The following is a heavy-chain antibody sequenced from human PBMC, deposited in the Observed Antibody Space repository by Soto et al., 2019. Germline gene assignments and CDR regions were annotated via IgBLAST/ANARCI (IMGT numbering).Heavy chain of an antibody. CDR1: GFTFSSYG. V-gene: IGHV3-30*18. D-gene: IGHD3-22*01. CDR3: AKDGTYYYDSSGYYTFDY. J-gene: IGHJ4*02. Sequence: QVQLVESGGGVVQPGRSLRLSCAASGFTFSSYGRHWVRQAPGKGLGGVAVISYDGSNKYYADPVKGRFTISRDNSKNTLYLQMNSLRAEDTAVYYCAKDGTYYYDSSGYYTFDYWGQGTLVTVSS. CDR2: ISYDGSNK.